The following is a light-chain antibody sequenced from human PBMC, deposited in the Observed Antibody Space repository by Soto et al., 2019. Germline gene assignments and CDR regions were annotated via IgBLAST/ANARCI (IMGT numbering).Light chain of an antibody. CDR3: QSYDSSRRGVL. Sequence: QSVLTQPPSVSGAPGQRVTIACTGSSSNIGAGYNVHWYQQLPGTAPKLLIYGDIDRPSGVPDRFSGSKAGTSASLAITGLQAEDEADYYCQSYDSSRRGVLFGGGTQLTVL. CDR1: SSNIGAGYN. J-gene: IGLJ2*01. V-gene: IGLV1-40*01. CDR2: GDI.